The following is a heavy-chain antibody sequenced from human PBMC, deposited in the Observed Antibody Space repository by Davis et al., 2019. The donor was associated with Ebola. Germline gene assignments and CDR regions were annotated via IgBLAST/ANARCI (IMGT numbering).Heavy chain of an antibody. J-gene: IGHJ6*02. CDR2: MNPNSGNT. Sequence: ASVKVSCKASGGTFSSYAISWVRQATGQGLEWMGWMNPNSGNTGYAQKFQGRVTMTRNTSISTAYMELSSLRSEDTAVYYCARKDSMVYAIWPAAPYYYYGMDVWGQGTTVTVSS. V-gene: IGHV1-8*02. CDR1: GGTFSSYA. D-gene: IGHD2-8*01. CDR3: ARKDSMVYAIWPAAPYYYYGMDV.